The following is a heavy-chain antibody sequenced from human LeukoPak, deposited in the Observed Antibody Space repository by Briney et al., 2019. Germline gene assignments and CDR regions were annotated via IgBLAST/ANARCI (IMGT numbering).Heavy chain of an antibody. CDR2: IKSDGSDT. CDR3: ARDSGYGSFFDY. J-gene: IGHJ4*02. D-gene: IGHD5-12*01. V-gene: IGHV3-74*03. CDR1: GLTFSIYC. Sequence: GGSLRLSCAASGLTFSIYCMHWVRQVPGKGLVWVSRIKSDGSDTTYADPVKGRFTISRDNAKNTLYLQMNSLRAEDTAVYYCARDSGYGSFFDYWGQGTLVTVSS.